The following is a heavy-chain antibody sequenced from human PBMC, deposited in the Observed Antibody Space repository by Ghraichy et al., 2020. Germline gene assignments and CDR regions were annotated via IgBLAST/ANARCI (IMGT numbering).Heavy chain of an antibody. Sequence: SETRSLTCTVSGGSISSGGYYWSWIRQHPGKGLEWIGYIYYSGSTYYNPSLKSGVTISVDTSKNQFSLKLSSVTAADTAVYYCASSEYSSSSFVSDYFDYWGQGTLVTVSS. V-gene: IGHV4-31*03. CDR2: IYYSGST. J-gene: IGHJ4*02. CDR1: GGSISSGGYY. CDR3: ASSEYSSSSFVSDYFDY. D-gene: IGHD6-6*01.